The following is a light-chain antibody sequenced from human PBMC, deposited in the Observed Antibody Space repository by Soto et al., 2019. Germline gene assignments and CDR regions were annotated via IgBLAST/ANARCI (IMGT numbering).Light chain of an antibody. CDR2: DAS. J-gene: IGKJ5*01. Sequence: EIVLSQSAAALSLSPGERATLSCRASQSVSSYLAWYQQKPGQAPRLLIYDASSRATGIPARFSGSGSGTDFTLTISSLEPEDFAVYYCQQRSNWPPVITFGQGTRLANK. CDR1: QSVSSY. V-gene: IGKV3-11*01. CDR3: QQRSNWPPVIT.